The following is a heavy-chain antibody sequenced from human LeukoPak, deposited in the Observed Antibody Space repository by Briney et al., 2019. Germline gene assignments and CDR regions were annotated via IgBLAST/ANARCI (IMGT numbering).Heavy chain of an antibody. CDR3: ARDSCSSTSCLSIDDY. CDR2: INPNSGGT. V-gene: IGHV1-2*02. CDR1: GYTFIAYY. Sequence: ASVKVTCKASGYTFIAYYMHWVRQAPGQGLEWMGWINPNSGGTNYAQKFQGRVTMTRDTSISTVYMELSRLRSDDTAVYYCARDSCSSTSCLSIDDYWGQGTLVTVSS. J-gene: IGHJ4*02. D-gene: IGHD2-2*01.